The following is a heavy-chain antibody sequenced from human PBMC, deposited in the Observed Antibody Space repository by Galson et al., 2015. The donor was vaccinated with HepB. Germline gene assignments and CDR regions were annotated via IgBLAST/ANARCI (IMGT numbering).Heavy chain of an antibody. Sequence: SLRLSCAASGFTFSSYWMSWVRQAPGKGLEWVANIKQDGSEKYYVDSVKGRFTISRDNAKNSLYLQMNSLRAEDTAVYYCARDFASCYEEDVCYYYGMDVWGQGTTVTVSS. D-gene: IGHD2-2*01. CDR1: GFTFSSYW. CDR3: ARDFASCYEEDVCYYYGMDV. J-gene: IGHJ6*02. V-gene: IGHV3-7*03. CDR2: IKQDGSEK.